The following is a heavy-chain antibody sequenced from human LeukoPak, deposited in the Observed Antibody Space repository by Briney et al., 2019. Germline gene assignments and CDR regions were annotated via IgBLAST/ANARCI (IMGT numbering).Heavy chain of an antibody. D-gene: IGHD6-13*01. V-gene: IGHV1-24*01. CDR1: GYTLTELS. CDR2: FDPEDGET. Sequence: ASVKVSCKVSGYTLTELSMHWVRQAPGKGLEWMGGFDPEDGETIYARKFQGRVTMTEDSSTDTAYMELSSLRSEDTAVYYCATPVPLGSSWYMPPFDPWGQGTLVTVSS. J-gene: IGHJ5*02. CDR3: ATPVPLGSSWYMPPFDP.